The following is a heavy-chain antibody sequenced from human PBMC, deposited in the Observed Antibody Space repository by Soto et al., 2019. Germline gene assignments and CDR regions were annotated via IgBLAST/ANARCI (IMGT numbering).Heavy chain of an antibody. Sequence: GGSLRLSCAASGFTFSSYGMHWVRQAPGKGLEWVAVIWYDGSNKYYADSVKGRFTISRDNSKNTLYLQMNSLRAEDTAVYYCAKGDPPAYYYDSSGYYETIDYWGQGTLVTVSS. CDR2: IWYDGSNK. D-gene: IGHD3-22*01. J-gene: IGHJ4*02. V-gene: IGHV3-33*06. CDR1: GFTFSSYG. CDR3: AKGDPPAYYYDSSGYYETIDY.